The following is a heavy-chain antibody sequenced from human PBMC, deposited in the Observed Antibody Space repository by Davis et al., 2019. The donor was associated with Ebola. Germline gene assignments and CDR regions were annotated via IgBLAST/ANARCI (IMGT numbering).Heavy chain of an antibody. CDR3: ARTTKTNVEDSGLGYNFFDS. V-gene: IGHV4-4*02. D-gene: IGHD5-18*01. Sequence: SATLSLTCAVSGGSISSSNWWSWVRQPPGKGLEWIGEIYHSGSTNYSPSFGGRVTISVDSSKHQFSLKIHSVTAADTAVYYCARTTKTNVEDSGLGYNFFDSWGQGTLVSVSS. CDR1: GGSISSSNW. CDR2: IYHSGST. J-gene: IGHJ5*01.